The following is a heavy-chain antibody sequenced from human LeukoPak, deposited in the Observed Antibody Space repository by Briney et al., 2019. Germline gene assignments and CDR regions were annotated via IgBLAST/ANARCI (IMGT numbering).Heavy chain of an antibody. V-gene: IGHV3-21*01. Sequence: PGGSLRLSCAASGFTLSDYNMNWVRQAPGKGLDWVSSISSTSTYIYYADSLKGRFTISRDNAKNSVYLQMNSLRADDTAVYYCARVLNYFEYWGQGTLVTVSS. CDR2: ISSTSTYI. J-gene: IGHJ4*02. CDR1: GFTLSDYN. CDR3: ARVLNYFEY.